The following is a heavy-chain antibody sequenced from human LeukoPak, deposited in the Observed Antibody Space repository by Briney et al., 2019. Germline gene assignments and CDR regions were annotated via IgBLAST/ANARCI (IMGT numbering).Heavy chain of an antibody. CDR2: INPSAGST. CDR1: GYTFTSYY. V-gene: IGHV1-46*01. Sequence: ASVNVSCKASGYTFTSYYMHWVRQAPGQGLEWMGIINPSAGSTSYAQKFQGRVTMTRDTSTSTVYMELRSLRSEDTAVYYCARGGLQLLAPLDYWGQGTLVTVSS. D-gene: IGHD5-18*01. J-gene: IGHJ4*02. CDR3: ARGGLQLLAPLDY.